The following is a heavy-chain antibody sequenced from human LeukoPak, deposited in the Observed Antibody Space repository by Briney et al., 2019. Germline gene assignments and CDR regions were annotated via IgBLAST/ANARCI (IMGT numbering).Heavy chain of an antibody. Sequence: SETLSLTCTVSGGSISSYYWSWIRQPAGKGLDWIGCIYTSGSTNYNPSLKSRVTMSVDTSKNQFSLKLSSVTAADTAVYYCARMISSGSYLAWFDPWGQGTLVTVSS. V-gene: IGHV4-4*07. CDR2: IYTSGST. CDR3: ARMISSGSYLAWFDP. D-gene: IGHD1-26*01. CDR1: GGSISSYY. J-gene: IGHJ5*02.